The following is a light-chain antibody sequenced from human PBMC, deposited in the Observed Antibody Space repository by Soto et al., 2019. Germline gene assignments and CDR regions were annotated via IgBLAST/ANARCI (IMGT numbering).Light chain of an antibody. V-gene: IGKV1-5*03. CDR3: QHYKTYSRT. CDR1: QSISPW. J-gene: IGKJ1*01. CDR2: KAS. Sequence: DIQMTQSPSTLSASVGDRVTITCRASQSISPWLAWYQQKPGKAPKLLIYKASSLESGVPSRFSGSGPGTEFTLTISSLQPDDFATYYCQHYKTYSRTFGQGTKVEIK.